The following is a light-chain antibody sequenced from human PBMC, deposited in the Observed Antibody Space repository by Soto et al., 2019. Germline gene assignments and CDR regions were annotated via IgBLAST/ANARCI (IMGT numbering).Light chain of an antibody. CDR2: DVS. V-gene: IGLV2-14*01. Sequence: QAALTQPASVSGSPGQSITISCTGTSSDVGGYNYVSWYQQHPGKAPKLMIYDVSNRPSGVSKRFSGSKSGNTASLTISGLQAEDEADYYCISYTSSSTLVVFGGGTELTVL. CDR3: ISYTSSSTLVV. CDR1: SSDVGGYNY. J-gene: IGLJ2*01.